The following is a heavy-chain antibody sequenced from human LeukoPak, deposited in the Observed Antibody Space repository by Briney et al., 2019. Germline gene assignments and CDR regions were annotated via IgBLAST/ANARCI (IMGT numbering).Heavy chain of an antibody. D-gene: IGHD6-13*01. CDR1: GGPFSGYY. CDR3: ARGYSSSWYGAEYFQH. Sequence: SETLSLTCAVYGGPFSGYYWSWIRQPPGKGLEWIGEIDDSGSTNYNPSLKSRVTISPDTSKKQFSLKLSSVTAADTAVYYCARGYSSSWYGAEYFQHWGQGTLVTVSS. CDR2: IDDSGST. V-gene: IGHV4-34*01. J-gene: IGHJ1*01.